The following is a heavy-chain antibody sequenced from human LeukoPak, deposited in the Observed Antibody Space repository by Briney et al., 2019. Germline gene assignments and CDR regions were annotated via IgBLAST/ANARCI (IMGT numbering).Heavy chain of an antibody. CDR3: ATYYYDSSGYYADY. CDR2: ISSSGSGGNT. J-gene: IGHJ4*02. V-gene: IGHV3-23*01. CDR1: GVTLSSYA. D-gene: IGHD3-22*01. Sequence: GGSLRLSCAASGVTLSSYAMSWARQAPGKGLEWVSGISSSGSGGNTYYADSVKGRFTISRDNSMNTLYLQMNSLRAEDTAVYYCATYYYDSSGYYADYWGQGTLVTVSS.